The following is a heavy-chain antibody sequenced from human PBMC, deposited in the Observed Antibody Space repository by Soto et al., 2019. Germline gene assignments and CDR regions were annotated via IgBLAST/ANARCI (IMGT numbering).Heavy chain of an antibody. Sequence: GSLRLSCVASGFTFSTYAMSWVRQAPGKGLEWVSALTPSGGETYYADSVKGRFTISRDNSMNALYLQMSSLRIEDTAVYYCAHPRGYGVLDAYDIWGQGTMVTVSS. V-gene: IGHV3-23*01. CDR3: AHPRGYGVLDAYDI. CDR1: GFTFSTYA. D-gene: IGHD4-17*01. J-gene: IGHJ3*02. CDR2: LTPSGGET.